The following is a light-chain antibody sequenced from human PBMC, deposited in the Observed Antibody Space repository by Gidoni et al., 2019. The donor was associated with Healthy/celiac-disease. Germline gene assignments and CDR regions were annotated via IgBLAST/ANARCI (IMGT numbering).Light chain of an antibody. J-gene: IGKJ5*01. CDR1: QSVSSY. CDR2: DAS. V-gene: IGKV3-11*01. CDR3: QQRSNWRGIT. Sequence: EIVLTQSPATLSLSPGERATLSCRASQSVSSYLAWYQQKPGQAPRLLIYDASNRATGIPARFSGSGSGTDVTLTISSLVPEDFAVYYCQQRSNWRGITFGQGTRLEIK.